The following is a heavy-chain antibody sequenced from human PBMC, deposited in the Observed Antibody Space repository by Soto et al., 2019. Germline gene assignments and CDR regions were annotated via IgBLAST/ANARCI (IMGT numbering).Heavy chain of an antibody. CDR1: GFTFSRYN. CDR2: ISASGADT. CDR3: VREGLTGDTSGWFVY. D-gene: IGHD3-10*01. Sequence: GGSLRLSCVVSGFTFSRYNMNWVRQAPGKGPECVSSISASGADTTYAESVKGRFTVSRVNAKNSLFLQMNSLRVEDKALYYCVREGLTGDTSGWFVYWGQGTPVTVSS. J-gene: IGHJ5*01. V-gene: IGHV3-21*04.